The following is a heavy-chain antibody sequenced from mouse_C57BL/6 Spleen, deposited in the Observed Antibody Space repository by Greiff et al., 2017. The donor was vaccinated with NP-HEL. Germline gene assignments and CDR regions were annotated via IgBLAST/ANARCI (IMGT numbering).Heavy chain of an antibody. J-gene: IGHJ4*01. CDR2: INPNNGGT. Sequence: EVQLQQSGPELVKPGASVKIPCKASGYTFTDYNMDWVKQSHGKSLEWIGDINPNNGGTIYNQKFKGKATLTVDKSSSTAYMELRSLTSEDTAVYYCARGYYYGSSYPYAMDYWGQGTSVTVSS. CDR1: GYTFTDYN. V-gene: IGHV1-18*01. CDR3: ARGYYYGSSYPYAMDY. D-gene: IGHD1-1*01.